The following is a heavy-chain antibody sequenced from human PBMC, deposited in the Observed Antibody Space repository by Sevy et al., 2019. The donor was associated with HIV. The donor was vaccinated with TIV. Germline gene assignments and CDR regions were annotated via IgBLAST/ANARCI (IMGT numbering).Heavy chain of an antibody. Sequence: ASVKVSCKASGYTFTSYGISWVRQAPGQGLEWMGWISAYNGNTNYAQKLQGRVTMTTDTSTSTAYMELRSLRSDDTAVYYCARVRSFYDFWSGWHSVGYFDYWGQGTLVTVSS. J-gene: IGHJ4*02. CDR1: GYTFTSYG. D-gene: IGHD3-3*01. V-gene: IGHV1-18*01. CDR2: ISAYNGNT. CDR3: ARVRSFYDFWSGWHSVGYFDY.